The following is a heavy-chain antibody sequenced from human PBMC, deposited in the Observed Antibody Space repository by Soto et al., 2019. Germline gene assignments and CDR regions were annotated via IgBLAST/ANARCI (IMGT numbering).Heavy chain of an antibody. J-gene: IGHJ4*02. V-gene: IGHV4-4*07. CDR1: GGSIISYY. CDR2: IYSTGTT. Sequence: QVQLQESGPGLVKPSETLSLTCTVSGGSIISYYWSWLRQPAGKGLEWIGRIYSTGTTTYNPALKCRVTMSVDRSKNQFSLKLTSVTAADTAVYYCAREAGDDYGDFDDYWGQGTQVTVSS. D-gene: IGHD4-17*01. CDR3: AREAGDDYGDFDDY.